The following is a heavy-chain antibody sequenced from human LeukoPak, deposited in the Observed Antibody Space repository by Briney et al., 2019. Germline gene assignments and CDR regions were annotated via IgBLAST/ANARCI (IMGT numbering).Heavy chain of an antibody. V-gene: IGHV7-4-1*02. CDR1: GYTFTSYA. J-gene: IGHJ4*02. CDR2: INTNTGNP. CDR3: ARVWPRGYSGYDPHFDY. Sequence: GASVKVSCKASGYTFTSYAMNWVRQAPGQGLEWMGWINTNTGNPTYAQGFTGRSVFSLDTSVSTAYLQISSLKAEDTAVYYCARVWPRGYSGYDPHFDYWGQGTLVTVSS. D-gene: IGHD5-12*01.